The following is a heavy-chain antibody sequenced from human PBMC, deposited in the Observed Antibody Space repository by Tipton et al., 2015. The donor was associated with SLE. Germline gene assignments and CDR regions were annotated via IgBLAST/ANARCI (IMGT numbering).Heavy chain of an antibody. CDR2: INSRGKR. V-gene: IGHV4-39*01. CDR1: GGSISTRSYY. Sequence: TLSLTCTVSGGSISTRSYYWGWIRQPPGKGLEGIGSINSRGKRYYSPSLKSRVTISVDTSKNQFSLKLSSVTAADTAVYYCARLFGIAAVWGQGTLVTVSS. J-gene: IGHJ4*02. CDR3: ARLFGIAAV. D-gene: IGHD6-13*01.